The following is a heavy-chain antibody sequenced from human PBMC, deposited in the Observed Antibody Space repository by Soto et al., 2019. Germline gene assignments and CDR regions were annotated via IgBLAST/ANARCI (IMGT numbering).Heavy chain of an antibody. D-gene: IGHD6-6*01. CDR1: GFTVSNNY. J-gene: IGHJ4*02. V-gene: IGHV3-53*01. CDR3: ASTEYSSSSTQFDY. CDR2: IYTDDTT. Sequence: EVQLVESGGGLIQPGGSLRLSCAASGFTVSNNYMSWVRQAPGKGLEWIAVIYTDDTTYYADSMKGRFTVSRDNSKNTLYLHINSPRAEDTAVYYCASTEYSSSSTQFDYWGQGTLVTVSS.